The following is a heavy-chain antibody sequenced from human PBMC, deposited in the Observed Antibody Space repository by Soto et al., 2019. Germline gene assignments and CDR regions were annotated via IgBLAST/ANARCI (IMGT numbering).Heavy chain of an antibody. CDR2: IIPYHGIT. CDR3: ARDFPAYTMIVVVNIDDAFDI. J-gene: IGHJ3*02. Sequence: ASVKVSCKASGGTFSSYTISWVRQAPGQGLEWMGRIIPYHGITNYAQKLQGRVTMTTDTSTSTAYMELRSLRSDDTAVYYCARDFPAYTMIVVVNIDDAFDIWGQGTMVTVSS. D-gene: IGHD3-22*01. CDR1: GGTFSSYT. V-gene: IGHV1-18*01.